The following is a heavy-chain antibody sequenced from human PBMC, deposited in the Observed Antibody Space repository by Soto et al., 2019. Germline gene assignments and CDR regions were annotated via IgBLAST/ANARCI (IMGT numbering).Heavy chain of an antibody. D-gene: IGHD2-2*01. CDR1: GYTFTSYY. V-gene: IGHV1-46*03. CDR3: ARVQVLVPAAXGALDI. CDR2: INPSGGST. Sequence: GASVKVSWKASGYTFTSYYMHWVRQAPGQGLEWMGIINPSGGSTSYAQKFQGRVTMTRDTSTSTVYMELSSLRSEDTAVYYCARVQVLVPAAXGALDIWAKGTMVTVSS. J-gene: IGHJ3*02.